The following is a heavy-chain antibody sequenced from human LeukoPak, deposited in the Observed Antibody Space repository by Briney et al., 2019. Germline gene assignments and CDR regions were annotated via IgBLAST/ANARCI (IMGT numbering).Heavy chain of an antibody. CDR3: ARGIGYDFWSGYYSSLARDYFDY. Sequence: GGSLRLSCAASGFTFSDYYMSWIRQAPGKGLVWVSRINSDGSSTSYADSVKGRFTISRDNAKNTLYLQMNSLRAEDTAVYYCARGIGYDFWSGYYSSLARDYFDYWGQGTLVTVSS. J-gene: IGHJ4*02. CDR2: INSDGSST. V-gene: IGHV3-74*01. CDR1: GFTFSDYY. D-gene: IGHD3-3*01.